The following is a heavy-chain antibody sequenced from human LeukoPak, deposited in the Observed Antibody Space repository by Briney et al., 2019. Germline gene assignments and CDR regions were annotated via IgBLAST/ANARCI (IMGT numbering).Heavy chain of an antibody. CDR3: ASKLTAVAGYFDC. CDR2: IHHSGST. V-gene: IGHV4-4*02. CDR1: GGSISSDHW. Sequence: SETLSLTCAVSGGSISSDHWWSWVRQPPGKGLEWIGEIHHSGSTNYNPSLKSRVTISVDKFKNQFSLKMSSVTAADTAVYYCASKLTAVAGYFDCWGQGTLVTVSS. J-gene: IGHJ4*02. D-gene: IGHD6-19*01.